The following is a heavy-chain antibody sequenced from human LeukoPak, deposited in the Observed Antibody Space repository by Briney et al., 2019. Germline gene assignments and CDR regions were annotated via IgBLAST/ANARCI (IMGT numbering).Heavy chain of an antibody. Sequence: VASVKVSCKVSGYTLTELSMHWVRQAPGKGLEWMGGFYPEDGETIYAQKFQGRVTMTEDTSTDTAYMELSSLRSEDTAVYHCATHNSSRFLAHDYWGQGTLVTVSS. V-gene: IGHV1-24*01. J-gene: IGHJ4*02. CDR1: GYTLTELS. D-gene: IGHD2-2*01. CDR2: FYPEDGET. CDR3: ATHNSSRFLAHDY.